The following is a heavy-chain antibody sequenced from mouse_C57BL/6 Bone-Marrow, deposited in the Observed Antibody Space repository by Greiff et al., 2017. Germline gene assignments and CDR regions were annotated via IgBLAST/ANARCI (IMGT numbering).Heavy chain of an antibody. CDR2: IYPGGGYT. CDR1: GYTFTNYW. Sequence: QVQLKESGAELVRPGTSVKMSCKASGYTFTNYWIGWAKQRPGHGLEWIGDIYPGGGYTNYNEKFKGKATLTADKSSSTAYMQFSSLTSEDSAIYYCERLTIYYDSFDYWGRGTTLTVSS. D-gene: IGHD2-4*01. CDR3: ERLTIYYDSFDY. J-gene: IGHJ2*01. V-gene: IGHV1-63*01.